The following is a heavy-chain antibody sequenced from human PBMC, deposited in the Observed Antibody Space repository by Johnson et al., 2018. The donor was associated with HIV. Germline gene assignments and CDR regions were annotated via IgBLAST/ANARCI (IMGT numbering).Heavy chain of an antibody. CDR3: AKIAAAGTYDAFDI. V-gene: IGHV3-NL1*01. Sequence: QVQLVESGGGVVQPGRSLRLSCAASGFTFSSYAMHWVRQAPGKGLEWVSGISGSGDSTYYADSVKGRFTISRDNSKNMLYLQMNSLRAEDTAVYYCAKIAAAGTYDAFDIWGQGTMVTVSS. J-gene: IGHJ3*02. CDR1: GFTFSSYA. CDR2: ISGSGDST. D-gene: IGHD6-13*01.